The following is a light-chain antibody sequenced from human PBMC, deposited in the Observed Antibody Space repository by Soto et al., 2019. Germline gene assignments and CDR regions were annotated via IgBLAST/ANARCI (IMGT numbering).Light chain of an antibody. J-gene: IGKJ3*01. CDR1: QSVSSN. CDR2: ATS. V-gene: IGKV3D-15*01. CDR3: QQYNNWRFT. Sequence: EIVMTQSPATLSVPPGERATLSCRASQSVSSNLAWYQQKPGQAPRLLIYATSTRATGIPARFSGSGSGTEFPLTISSLQSEDFAVYYCQQYNNWRFTFGTGTKVDIK.